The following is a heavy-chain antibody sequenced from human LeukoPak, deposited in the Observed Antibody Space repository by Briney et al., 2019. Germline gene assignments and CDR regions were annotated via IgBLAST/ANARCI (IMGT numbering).Heavy chain of an antibody. Sequence: GASVKVSCKASGYTFTGYYMHWVRRAPGQGLEWMGWINPNSGGTNYAQKFQGRVTMTRDTSISTAYMELSRLRSDDTAVYYCARVRYCSGGSCYWSSDYWGQGTLVTVSS. CDR2: INPNSGGT. D-gene: IGHD2-15*01. CDR1: GYTFTGYY. CDR3: ARVRYCSGGSCYWSSDY. V-gene: IGHV1-2*02. J-gene: IGHJ4*02.